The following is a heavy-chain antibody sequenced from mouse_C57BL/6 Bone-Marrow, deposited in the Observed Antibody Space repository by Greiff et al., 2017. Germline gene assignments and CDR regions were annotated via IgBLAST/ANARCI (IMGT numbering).Heavy chain of an antibody. J-gene: IGHJ2*01. CDR1: GYTFTSYW. D-gene: IGHD4-1*01. V-gene: IGHV1-64*01. Sequence: QVQLQQPGAELVKPGASVKMSCKASGYTFTSYWMHWVKQRPGQGLEWIGMIHPYGGSTNYNEKFKSKATLTVDKSSSTAYMQLSSLTSEDSAVYYCARSWDAFFDYWGQGTTLTVSS. CDR2: IHPYGGST. CDR3: ARSWDAFFDY.